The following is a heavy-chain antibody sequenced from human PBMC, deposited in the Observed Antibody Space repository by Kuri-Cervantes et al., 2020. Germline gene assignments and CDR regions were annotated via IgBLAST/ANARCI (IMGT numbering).Heavy chain of an antibody. J-gene: IGHJ4*02. Sequence: SVKVSCKASGGTFSSYAISWVRQAPGQGLEWMGGIIPIFGTANYAQKFQGRVTITADESTSTAYMELSSLRSEDTAVYYCARDPSSYDYVWGSYRTWPLGGWGQGTLVTVSS. CDR1: GGTFSSYA. V-gene: IGHV1-69*13. CDR3: ARDPSSYDYVWGSYRTWPLGG. CDR2: IIPIFGTA. D-gene: IGHD3-16*02.